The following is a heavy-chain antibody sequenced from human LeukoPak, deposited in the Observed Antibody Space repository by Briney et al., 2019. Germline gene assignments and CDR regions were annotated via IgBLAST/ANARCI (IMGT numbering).Heavy chain of an antibody. CDR1: GFTFSSYA. D-gene: IGHD3-10*01. J-gene: IGHJ4*02. Sequence: GGSLRLSCAASGFTFSSYAMSWVRQAPGKGLEWVSAISGSGGSTYYADSVKGRFTISRDNSKNTLYLQMNSLRAEDTAVYYCAKEVYHHGSGSYYNAIDYWGQGTLVTVSS. CDR3: AKEVYHHGSGSYYNAIDY. V-gene: IGHV3-23*01. CDR2: ISGSGGST.